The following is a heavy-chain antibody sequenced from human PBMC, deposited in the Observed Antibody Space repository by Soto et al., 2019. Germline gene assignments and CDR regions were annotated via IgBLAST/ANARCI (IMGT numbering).Heavy chain of an antibody. V-gene: IGHV3-23*01. CDR3: AKDGQLSNWFDP. CDR1: GFTFSGNA. Sequence: PGGALRLSCAASGFTFSGNAMSSVRQAGGKGVEWVSAIGGSGGSTYYADSVKGRFTTSRDKSKNRLYLQTNSLRAEDTAVYYCAKDGQLSNWFDPWGQGTLVTVSS. CDR2: IGGSGGST. D-gene: IGHD5-18*01. J-gene: IGHJ5*02.